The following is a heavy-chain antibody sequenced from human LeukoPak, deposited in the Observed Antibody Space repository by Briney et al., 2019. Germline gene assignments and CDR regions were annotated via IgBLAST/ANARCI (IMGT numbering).Heavy chain of an antibody. Sequence: SETLSFTCAVYGGSFSGYYWSWIRRPPGKGLEWIGEINHSGSTNYNPSLKSRVTISVDTSKNQFSLKLSSVTAADTAVYYCARGVGIQLINWYFDLWGRGTLVTVSS. CDR2: INHSGST. J-gene: IGHJ2*01. CDR1: GGSFSGYY. CDR3: ARGVGIQLINWYFDL. D-gene: IGHD5-18*01. V-gene: IGHV4-34*01.